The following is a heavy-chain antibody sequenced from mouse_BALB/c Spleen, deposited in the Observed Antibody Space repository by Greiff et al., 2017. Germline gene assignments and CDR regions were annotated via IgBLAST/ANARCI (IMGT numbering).Heavy chain of an antibody. J-gene: IGHJ3*01. Sequence: VQLQQSGPELVKPGASVKMSCKASGYTFTSYVMHWVKQKPGQGLEWIGYINPYNDGTKYNEKFKGKATLTSDKSSSTAYMELSSLTSEDSAVYYCARDGNYVEFAYWGQGTLVTVSA. V-gene: IGHV1-14*01. CDR2: INPYNDGT. CDR1: GYTFTSYV. D-gene: IGHD2-1*01. CDR3: ARDGNYVEFAY.